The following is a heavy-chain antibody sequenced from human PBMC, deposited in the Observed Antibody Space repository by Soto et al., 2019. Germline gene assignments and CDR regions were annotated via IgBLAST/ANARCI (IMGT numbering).Heavy chain of an antibody. Sequence: ASVKGSCKASGYTFTSYAMHWVRQAPGQRLEWMGWSNAGNGNTKYSQEFQGRVTITRDTSTSTAYMELRSLRSDDTAVYYCARPKDSSGYYYGAFDIWGQGTIVTVSS. CDR2: SNAGNGNT. J-gene: IGHJ3*02. CDR3: ARPKDSSGYYYGAFDI. V-gene: IGHV1-3*02. D-gene: IGHD3-22*01. CDR1: GYTFTSYA.